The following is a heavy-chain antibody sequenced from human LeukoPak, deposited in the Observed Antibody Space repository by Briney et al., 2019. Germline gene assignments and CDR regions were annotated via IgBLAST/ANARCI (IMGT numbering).Heavy chain of an antibody. CDR3: VRDKCSGITCYSLDP. J-gene: IGHJ5*02. V-gene: IGHV1-18*01. Sequence: ASVKVSCKASGYIFTNYGISWVRQAPGQGLEWMGWISAYNGNTKYAQKFQGRVTVTIDIPTTTAYMELRSLRSDDTAIYYCVRDKCSGITCYSLDPWGQGTLATVSS. D-gene: IGHD2-15*01. CDR1: GYIFTNYG. CDR2: ISAYNGNT.